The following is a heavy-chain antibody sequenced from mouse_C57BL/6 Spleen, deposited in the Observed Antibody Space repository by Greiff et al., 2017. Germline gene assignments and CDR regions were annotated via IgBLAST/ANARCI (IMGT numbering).Heavy chain of an antibody. V-gene: IGHV1-81*01. CDR3: ARAMDY. CDR2: IYPRSGNT. CDR1: GYTFTSYG. Sequence: QVHVKQSGAELARPGASVKLSCKASGYTFTSYGISWVKQRTGQGLEWIGEIYPRSGNTYYNEKFKGKATLTADKSSSTAYMELRSLTSEDSAVYFWARAMDYWGQGTSVTVSS. J-gene: IGHJ4*01.